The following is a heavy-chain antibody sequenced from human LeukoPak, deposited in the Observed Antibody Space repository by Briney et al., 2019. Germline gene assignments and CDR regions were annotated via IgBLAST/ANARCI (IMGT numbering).Heavy chain of an antibody. CDR1: GFTFSNAW. Sequence: PGGSLRLSCAASGFTFSNAWMSWVRQPPGKGLEWVSLIYAGGSTFYADSVKGRFTISRDNSRNTLYLQMNSLRAEDTAVYYCARRRNFDAFDIWGQGTMVTVSS. V-gene: IGHV3-53*01. D-gene: IGHD1-14*01. CDR2: IYAGGST. CDR3: ARRRNFDAFDI. J-gene: IGHJ3*02.